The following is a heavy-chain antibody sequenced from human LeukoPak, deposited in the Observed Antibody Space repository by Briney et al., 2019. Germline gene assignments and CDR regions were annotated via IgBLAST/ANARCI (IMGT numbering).Heavy chain of an antibody. D-gene: IGHD3-3*01. CDR2: TYYRSKWYK. CDR1: GDSVSTNSAG. J-gene: IGHJ1*01. V-gene: IGHV6-1*01. CDR3: TKDNYFWSGFNYFQN. Sequence: SQTLSLTCAISGDSVSTNSAGWHWIRRSPSRGLEWLGRTYYRSKWYKDYGVSMKSRIAINPDTSKNQFSLQLNSVTPEDTAVYYCTKDNYFWSGFNYFQNWGQGTLVTVSS.